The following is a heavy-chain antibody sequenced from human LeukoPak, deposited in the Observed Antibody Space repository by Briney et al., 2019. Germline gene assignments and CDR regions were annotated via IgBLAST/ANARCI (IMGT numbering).Heavy chain of an antibody. J-gene: IGHJ3*02. CDR3: ARHWGSRGAFEI. CDR1: GGSINSFY. D-gene: IGHD7-27*01. CDR2: IYYSGST. Sequence: SETLSLTCSVSGGSINSFYWSWIRQPPGKGLEWIGYIYYSGSTNYNPSLKSRVTISVDTSKNQFSLNLSSVTAADTAVYYCARHWGSRGAFEIWGQGTMATVSS. V-gene: IGHV4-59*01.